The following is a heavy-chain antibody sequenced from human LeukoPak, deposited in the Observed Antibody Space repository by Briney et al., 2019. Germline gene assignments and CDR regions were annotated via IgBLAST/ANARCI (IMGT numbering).Heavy chain of an antibody. J-gene: IGHJ3*02. D-gene: IGHD3-9*01. CDR2: ISGSGGST. CDR1: GVTLSSYA. V-gene: IGHV3-23*01. CDR3: ARGPRGPNTFYDILNGYSEKVYAFDI. Sequence: PGGSLRLSCAASGVTLSSYAMSWVRQAPGKGLEWVSAISGSGGSTYYADSVKGRFTISRDNSKNTLYLQMNSLRAEDTAVYYCARGPRGPNTFYDILNGYSEKVYAFDIWGQGTMVTVSS.